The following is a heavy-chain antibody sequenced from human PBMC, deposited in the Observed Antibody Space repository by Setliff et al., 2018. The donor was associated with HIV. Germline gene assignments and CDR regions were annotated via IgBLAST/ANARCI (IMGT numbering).Heavy chain of an antibody. J-gene: IGHJ4*02. Sequence: LRLSCAASGFTFSSYAMSWVRQAPGKGLEWVSAISVSGGNPYYADSVKGRFTISRDNSKNTLYLQMNSLRAEDTAIYYCAKAWGSGYPSFESALMFDVWGQGTLVTVSS. V-gene: IGHV3-23*01. CDR3: AKAWGSGYPSFESALMFDV. D-gene: IGHD3-3*01. CDR2: ISVSGGNP. CDR1: GFTFSSYA.